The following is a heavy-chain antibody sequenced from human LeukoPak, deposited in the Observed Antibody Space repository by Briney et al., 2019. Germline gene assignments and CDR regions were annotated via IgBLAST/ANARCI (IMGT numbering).Heavy chain of an antibody. Sequence: GGSLRLSCAASGFTFSSYGMHWVRQAPGKGLEWVAVIWYDGSNKYYADSVKGRFTISRDNSKNTLYLQMNSLRVEDTAVYYCAKEEYNWNNIDYWGQGTLVTASS. CDR1: GFTFSSYG. V-gene: IGHV3-30*02. CDR2: IWYDGSNK. D-gene: IGHD1/OR15-1a*01. CDR3: AKEEYNWNNIDY. J-gene: IGHJ4*02.